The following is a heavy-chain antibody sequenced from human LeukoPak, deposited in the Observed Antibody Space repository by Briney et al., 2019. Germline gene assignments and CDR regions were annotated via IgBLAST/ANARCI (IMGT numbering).Heavy chain of an antibody. CDR2: IYWNGDE. CDR1: GFSLSSGAVA. J-gene: IGHJ4*02. Sequence: SGPTLVNPRQTLTLTCSFSGFSLSSGAVAVGWIRRPPGKALEWLTHIYWNGDEKYNRFLRSRLTITKDTSKNQVVLTMTNMDPVDTGTYYCAHLTAEASYYYDYWGQGILITVSS. CDR3: AHLTAEASYYYDY. D-gene: IGHD5-18*01. V-gene: IGHV2-5*01.